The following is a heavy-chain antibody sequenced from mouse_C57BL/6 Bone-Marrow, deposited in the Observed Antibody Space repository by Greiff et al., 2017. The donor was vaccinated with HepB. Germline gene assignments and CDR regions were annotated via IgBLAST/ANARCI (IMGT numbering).Heavy chain of an antibody. CDR1: GYTFTSYG. J-gene: IGHJ3*01. CDR2: IYPRSGNT. CDR3: ARGGFITTVGY. V-gene: IGHV1-81*01. Sequence: VKLMESGAELARPGASVKLSCKASGYTFTSYGISWVKQRTGQGLEWIGEIYPRSGNTYYNEKFKGKATLTADKSSSTAYMELRSLTSEDSAVYFCARGGFITTVGYWGQGTLVTVSA. D-gene: IGHD1-1*01.